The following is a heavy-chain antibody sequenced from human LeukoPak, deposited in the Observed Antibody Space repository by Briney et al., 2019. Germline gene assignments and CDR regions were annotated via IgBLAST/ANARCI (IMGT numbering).Heavy chain of an antibody. D-gene: IGHD2-21*02. CDR3: ARRVVTGYNWFDP. Sequence: PSQTLSLTCTVSGGSISSGDYYWSWIRQPPGKGLEWIGYIYDSGSTYYNPSLKSRVTVSVDTSKNQFSLQLSSVTAADTAVYYCARRVVTGYNWFDPWGQVTLVTVSS. V-gene: IGHV4-30-4*01. CDR2: IYDSGST. CDR1: GGSISSGDYY. J-gene: IGHJ5*02.